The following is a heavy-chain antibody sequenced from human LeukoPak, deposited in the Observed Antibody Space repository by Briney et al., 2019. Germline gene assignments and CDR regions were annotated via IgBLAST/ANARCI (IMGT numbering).Heavy chain of an antibody. D-gene: IGHD2-15*01. CDR1: GFTFSSYE. CDR3: AREGVLSIDY. Sequence: QPGGSLRLSCAASGFTFSSYEMNWVRPAPGKGLEWVSYISSSGSTIYYADSVKGRFTISRDNAKNSLYLQMNSLRAEDTAVYYCAREGVLSIDYWGQGTLVTVSS. CDR2: ISSSGSTI. J-gene: IGHJ4*02. V-gene: IGHV3-48*03.